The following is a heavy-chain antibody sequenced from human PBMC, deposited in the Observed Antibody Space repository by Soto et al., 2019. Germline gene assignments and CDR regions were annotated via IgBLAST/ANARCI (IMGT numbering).Heavy chain of an antibody. CDR2: ISASNGNT. CDR3: ARSYRSSWLMCDY. V-gene: IGHV1-18*01. Sequence: ASVKVSCKAFGYTFTSFAISWVRQAPGQGLEWMGWISASNGNTNYAQKLQDRVTMTTDTSTNTAYMELRSLRSDDTAVYYCARSYRSSWLMCDYWGPGTLVTVS. CDR1: GYTFTSFA. D-gene: IGHD6-13*01. J-gene: IGHJ4*02.